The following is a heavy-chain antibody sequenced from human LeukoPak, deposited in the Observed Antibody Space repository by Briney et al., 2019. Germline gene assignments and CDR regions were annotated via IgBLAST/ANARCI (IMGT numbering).Heavy chain of an antibody. Sequence: ASVKVSCKASGYTFTSYGISWVRQAPGQGLEWMGWISAYNGNTNYAQKLQGRVTMTTDTPTSTAYMELRSLRSDDTAVYYCARVPPVAVAGEWRLDYWGQGTLVTVSS. J-gene: IGHJ4*02. D-gene: IGHD6-19*01. V-gene: IGHV1-18*01. CDR3: ARVPPVAVAGEWRLDY. CDR2: ISAYNGNT. CDR1: GYTFTSYG.